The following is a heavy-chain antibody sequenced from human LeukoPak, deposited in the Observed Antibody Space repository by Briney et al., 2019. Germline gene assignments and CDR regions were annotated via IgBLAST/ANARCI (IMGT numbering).Heavy chain of an antibody. CDR3: ARGLSSWYSY. D-gene: IGHD6-13*01. J-gene: IGHJ4*02. CDR2: IYRSGST. Sequence: SETLSLTCAVSGYSISSGYYWGWIRQPPGKGLEWIGSIYRSGSTHYNPSLKSRVTTSVDTSKNQLFLKLTSVTAADTAMYYCARGLSSWYSYWGQGTPVTVSS. CDR1: GYSISSGYY. V-gene: IGHV4-38-2*01.